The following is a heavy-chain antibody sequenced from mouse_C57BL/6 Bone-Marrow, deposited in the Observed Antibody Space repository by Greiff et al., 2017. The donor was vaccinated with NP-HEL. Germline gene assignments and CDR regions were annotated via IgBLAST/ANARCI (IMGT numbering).Heavy chain of an antibody. Sequence: QVQLKESGPELVKPGASVKISCKASGYAFSSSWMNWVKQRPGKGLEWIGRIYPGDGDTNYNGKFKGKATLTADKSSSTAYMQLSSLTSEDSAVYFCACYYDYDGFAYWGQGTLVTVSA. D-gene: IGHD2-4*01. V-gene: IGHV1-82*01. CDR2: IYPGDGDT. CDR1: GYAFSSSW. J-gene: IGHJ3*01. CDR3: ACYYDYDGFAY.